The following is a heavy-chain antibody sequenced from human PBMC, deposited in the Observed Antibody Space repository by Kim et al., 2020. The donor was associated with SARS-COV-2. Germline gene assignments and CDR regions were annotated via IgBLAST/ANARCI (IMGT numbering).Heavy chain of an antibody. Sequence: GGSLRLSCAASGFTFSSYSMNWVRQAPGKGLEWVSYISSSSSTIYYADSVKGRFTISRDNAKNSLYLQMNSLRDEDTAVYYCARGSWVTMIVVKNFDYWGQGTLVTVSS. CDR2: ISSSSSTI. CDR1: GFTFSSYS. CDR3: ARGSWVTMIVVKNFDY. D-gene: IGHD3-22*01. J-gene: IGHJ4*02. V-gene: IGHV3-48*02.